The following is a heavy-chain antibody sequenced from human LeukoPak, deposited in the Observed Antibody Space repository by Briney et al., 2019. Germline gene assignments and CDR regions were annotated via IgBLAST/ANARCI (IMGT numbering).Heavy chain of an antibody. V-gene: IGHV4-34*01. CDR1: GGSFSGYY. Sequence: PSETLSLTCAVYGGSFSGYYWSWIRQPPGKGLEWIGEINHSGSTNFNPSLKSRVTISVDTSKNQFSLKLSSVTAADTAVYYCARGLSAIVYWGQGTLVTVSS. CDR3: ARGLSAIVY. D-gene: IGHD2-15*01. CDR2: INHSGST. J-gene: IGHJ4*02.